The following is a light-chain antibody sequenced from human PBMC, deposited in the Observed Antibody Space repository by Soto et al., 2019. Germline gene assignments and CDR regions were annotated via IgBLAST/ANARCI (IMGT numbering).Light chain of an antibody. V-gene: IGKV1-5*01. J-gene: IGKJ2*01. Sequence: DIQMTQSPSTLSASVGDRVTITCRASQSLSSWLAWYQQKPGKAPKLLIYDASSLESGVPSRFSGSGSGTEFTRTISSLQPDDFATYYCQQYNSYSLYTFGQGTKLEIK. CDR1: QSLSSW. CDR2: DAS. CDR3: QQYNSYSLYT.